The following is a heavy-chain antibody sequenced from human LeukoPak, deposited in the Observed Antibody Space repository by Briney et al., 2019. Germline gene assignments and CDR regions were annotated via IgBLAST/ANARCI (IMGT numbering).Heavy chain of an antibody. CDR1: GGSFSGYY. Sequence: SETLSLTCAVYGGSFSGYYWSRIRQPPGKGLEGIGEINHSGSTNYNPSPKSRVTISVDTSKNQFSLKLSSVTAADTAVYYCAGGAIVVVPVATNWFDPWGQGTLVTVSS. V-gene: IGHV4-34*01. D-gene: IGHD2-2*01. J-gene: IGHJ5*02. CDR3: AGGAIVVVPVATNWFDP. CDR2: INHSGST.